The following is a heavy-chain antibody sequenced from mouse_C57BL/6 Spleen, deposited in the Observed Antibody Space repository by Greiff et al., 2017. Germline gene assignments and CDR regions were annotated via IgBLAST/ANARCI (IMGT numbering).Heavy chain of an antibody. CDR3: ARKGAQATAMDY. Sequence: VKLQQPGAELVRPGSSVKLSCKASGYTFTSYWMDWVKQRPGQGLEWIGNIYPSDSETHYNQKFKDKATLTVDKSSSTAYMQLSSLTSEDSAVYYCARKGAQATAMDYWGQGASVTVSS. V-gene: IGHV1-61*01. D-gene: IGHD3-2*02. CDR1: GYTFTSYW. J-gene: IGHJ4*01. CDR2: IYPSDSET.